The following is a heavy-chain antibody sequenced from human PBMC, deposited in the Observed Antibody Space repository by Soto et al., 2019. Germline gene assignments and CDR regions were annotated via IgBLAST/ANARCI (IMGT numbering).Heavy chain of an antibody. V-gene: IGHV1-18*04. J-gene: IGHJ4*02. D-gene: IGHD4-17*01. Sequence: ASVNVSCKSSGYSFTSYYITWVRQAPGQGLECMGWISSKNGHTKLSEKLRGRVNMTTDTSLNTAYMEMRSLTSDDTAAYYCARGATTTETSTFDYWGQGTTVTVSS. CDR2: ISSKNGHT. CDR1: GYSFTSYY. CDR3: ARGATTTETSTFDY.